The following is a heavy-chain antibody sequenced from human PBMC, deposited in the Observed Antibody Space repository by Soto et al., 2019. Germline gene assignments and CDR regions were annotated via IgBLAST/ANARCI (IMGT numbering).Heavy chain of an antibody. Sequence: SVKVSCQASGYTFTSYGISWVRQAPGQGLEWMGWISAYNGNTNYAQKLQGRVTMTTDTSTSTAYMELRSLRSDDTAVYYCARDLASGIAKKYYYYYYYGMDVWGQGTTVTVSS. CDR1: GYTFTSYG. CDR3: ARDLASGIAKKYYYYYYYGMDV. D-gene: IGHD3-10*01. V-gene: IGHV1-18*04. J-gene: IGHJ6*02. CDR2: ISAYNGNT.